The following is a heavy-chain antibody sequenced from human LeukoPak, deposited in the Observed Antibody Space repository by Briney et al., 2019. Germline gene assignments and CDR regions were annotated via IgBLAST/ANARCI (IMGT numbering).Heavy chain of an antibody. CDR2: INPNSGGT. CDR3: ARGGTIPY. D-gene: IGHD3-3*01. CDR1: GYTFTGYY. V-gene: IGHV1-2*02. Sequence: ASVKVSCKAAGYTFTGYYMHWVREAPGQGLEWMGWINPNSGGTKYAQKFQGRVTMTRDTSISTVYMELSRLRSDDTAVYYCARGGTIPYWGRGTLVTVSS. J-gene: IGHJ4*02.